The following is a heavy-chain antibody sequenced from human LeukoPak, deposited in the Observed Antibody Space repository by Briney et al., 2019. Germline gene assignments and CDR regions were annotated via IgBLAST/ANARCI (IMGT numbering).Heavy chain of an antibody. J-gene: IGHJ6*03. CDR1: GGSISSSSYY. CDR2: IYYSGST. Sequence: SETLSLTCTVSGGSISSSSYYWGWIRQPPGKGLEWIGSIYYSGSTYYNPSLKSRVTISVDSSKNQFSLKLSSVTAADTAVYYCARHSGYSYGYAYYYYYMDVWGKGTTVTVS. D-gene: IGHD5-18*01. V-gene: IGHV4-39*01. CDR3: ARHSGYSYGYAYYYYYMDV.